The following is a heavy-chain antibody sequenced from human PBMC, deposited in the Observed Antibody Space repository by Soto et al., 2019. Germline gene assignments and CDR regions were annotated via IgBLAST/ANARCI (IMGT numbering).Heavy chain of an antibody. CDR3: ARGPVMNYDDFWSCYYNY. CDR2: INHSGST. CDR1: GGSFSGYY. J-gene: IGHJ4*02. D-gene: IGHD3-3*01. Sequence: QVQLQQWGAGLLKPSETLSLTCAVYGGSFSGYYWSWIRQPPGKGLEWIGEINHSGSTNYNPSLKSRVTISVDTSKNQFSLKLSSVTAADTAVYYCARGPVMNYDDFWSCYYNYWGQGTLVTVSS. V-gene: IGHV4-34*01.